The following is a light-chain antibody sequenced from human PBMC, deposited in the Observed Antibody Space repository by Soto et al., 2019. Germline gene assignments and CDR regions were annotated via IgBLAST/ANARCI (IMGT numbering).Light chain of an antibody. CDR1: QSVSSN. CDR3: QQHHKWLT. Sequence: ELVMTQSPATLSVSPGERATLSCSASQSVSSNLVWYQQKPGQAPSVLIYGASTRATGVPARFRGSGSGTEFTLTISCLQSEESAVYYCQQHHKWLTFGQGTKVEIK. V-gene: IGKV3-15*01. J-gene: IGKJ1*01. CDR2: GAS.